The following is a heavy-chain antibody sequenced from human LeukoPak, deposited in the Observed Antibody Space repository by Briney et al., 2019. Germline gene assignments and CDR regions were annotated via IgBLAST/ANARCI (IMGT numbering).Heavy chain of an antibody. J-gene: IGHJ4*02. CDR3: ARAHSCLRLCFFDF. D-gene: IGHD2-15*01. V-gene: IGHV1-2*02. CDR2: INPNSGGT. CDR1: GYTFTDNY. Sequence: ASVKVSCKASGYTFTDNYMHWVRQAPGQGLEWMGWINPNSGGTNFAQKFQDRVTMTGDSSISTAYMELSSLASDDTAVYYCARAHSCLRLCFFDFWGQGTLITVSS.